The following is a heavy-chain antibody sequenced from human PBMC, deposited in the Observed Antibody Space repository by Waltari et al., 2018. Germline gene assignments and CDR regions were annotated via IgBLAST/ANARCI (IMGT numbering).Heavy chain of an antibody. D-gene: IGHD1-1*01. CDR2: INPSSGDT. V-gene: IGHV1-2*02. CDR1: GYTFTAHH. CDR3: ARDREATYNVYYYYMDV. J-gene: IGHJ6*03. Sequence: QVQLVQSGAEVKEPGASVKVSCKASGYTFTAHHIHWMRQAPGQGLEWKGWINPSSGDTNNAQKCEGRVTMTRDTSISTAYMELSRLRSDDTAMYYCARDREATYNVYYYYMDVWGKGTTVTVSS.